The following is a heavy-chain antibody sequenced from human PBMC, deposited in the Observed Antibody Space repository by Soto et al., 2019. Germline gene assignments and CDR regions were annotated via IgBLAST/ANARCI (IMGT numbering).Heavy chain of an antibody. D-gene: IGHD6-13*01. CDR2: IYYSGST. CDR1: GGSISSSSYY. Sequence: QLQLQESGPGLVKPSETLSLTCTVSGGSISSSSYYWGWIRQPPGKGLECIGNIYYSGSTYYNPSRRSRVTISEDTSKNQFSLKRSSVTAADTAVYYCARQSSSPTPFDYWGQGTMVTVSS. CDR3: ARQSSSPTPFDY. V-gene: IGHV4-39*01. J-gene: IGHJ4*02.